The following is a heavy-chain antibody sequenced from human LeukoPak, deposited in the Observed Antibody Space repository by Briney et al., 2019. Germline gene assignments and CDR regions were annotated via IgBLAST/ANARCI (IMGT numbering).Heavy chain of an antibody. CDR1: GGSIITNDYW. CDR2: IYYSGST. D-gene: IGHD4-17*01. V-gene: IGHV4-61*05. J-gene: IGHJ4*02. CDR3: ARKLGYGDYAYFDY. Sequence: SETLSLTCVVSGGSIITNDYWWGWIRQPPGKGLEWIGYIYYSGSTNYNPSLKSRVTISVDTSKNQFSLKLSSVTAADTAVYYCARKLGYGDYAYFDYWGQGTLVTVSS.